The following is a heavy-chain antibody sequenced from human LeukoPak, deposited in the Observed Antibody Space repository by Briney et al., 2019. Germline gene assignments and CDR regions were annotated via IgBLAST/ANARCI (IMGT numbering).Heavy chain of an antibody. CDR3: ARESLAYGSGSYGMDV. CDR2: FYHSGST. J-gene: IGHJ6*02. V-gene: IGHV4-59*12. D-gene: IGHD3-10*01. Sequence: PSETLSLTCSVSGGFNTHYYWSWIRQPPGKGLEWIGYFYHSGSTNYNPSLKSRVTISVDTSKNHFSLKLSSVTAADTAVYYCARESLAYGSGSYGMDVWGQGTTDTVSS. CDR1: GGFNTHYY.